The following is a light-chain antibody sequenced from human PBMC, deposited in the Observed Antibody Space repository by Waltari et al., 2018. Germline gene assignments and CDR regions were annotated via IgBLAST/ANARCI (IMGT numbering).Light chain of an antibody. CDR3: ATWDDSLNGYV. CDR2: GNN. CDR1: SSNIERNA. J-gene: IGLJ1*01. Sequence: QSVVTQPPSASGAPGQSVTISCSGGSSNIERNAVNWFQQVPGTAPQLVIYGNNQRPSGVRDRTSAAKSGTSAYLVISGLQSEDEADYYCATWDDSLNGYVFGTGTKVTVL. V-gene: IGLV1-44*01.